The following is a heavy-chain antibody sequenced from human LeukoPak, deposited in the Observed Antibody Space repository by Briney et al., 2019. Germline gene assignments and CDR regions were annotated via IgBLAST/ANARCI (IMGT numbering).Heavy chain of an antibody. D-gene: IGHD5-12*01. Sequence: SETLSLTCAVSGGSISSGGYSWSWIRQPPGKGLEWIGYIYHSGSTYYNPSLKSRVTISVDRSKNQFSLKLSSVTAADTAVYYCARLMGPGYSGYDWAYWGQGTLVTVSS. J-gene: IGHJ4*02. CDR3: ARLMGPGYSGYDWAY. CDR1: GGSISSGGYS. CDR2: IYHSGST. V-gene: IGHV4-30-2*01.